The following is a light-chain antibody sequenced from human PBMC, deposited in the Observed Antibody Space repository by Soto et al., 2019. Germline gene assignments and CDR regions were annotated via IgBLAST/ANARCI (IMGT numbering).Light chain of an antibody. V-gene: IGKV3-11*01. CDR2: TTS. J-gene: IGKJ3*01. CDR3: QQRNSWTLFT. Sequence: EIVLTQSPATLSLSPGERATLSCRASHSVSTSLAWYQQKPGQDPRLLIYTTSNRATGIPARFSGSGSRTDFPLPISSLEPEDFAVYYCQQRNSWTLFTFGRGNKVDLK. CDR1: HSVSTS.